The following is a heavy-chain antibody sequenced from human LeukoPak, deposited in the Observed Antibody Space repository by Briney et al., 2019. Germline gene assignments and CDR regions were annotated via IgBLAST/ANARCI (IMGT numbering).Heavy chain of an antibody. CDR1: GGSFSNFA. J-gene: IGHJ5*02. CDR2: IIPFFATA. V-gene: IGHV1-69*05. CDR3: ASGYCSSTSCLNWFDP. D-gene: IGHD2-2*01. Sequence: GASVKVSCKTSGGSFSNFAISWVRQAPGQGLEWMGGIIPFFATANYAQKFQGRVTITTDESTSTASMELSSLRSEDTAVYYCASGYCSSTSCLNWFDPWGQGTLVTVPS.